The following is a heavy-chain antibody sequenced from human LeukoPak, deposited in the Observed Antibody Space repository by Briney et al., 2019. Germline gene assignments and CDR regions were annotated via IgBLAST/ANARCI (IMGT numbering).Heavy chain of an antibody. J-gene: IGHJ6*03. CDR2: IKQDGSEK. Sequence: PGGSLRLSCAASGFTFSSYWMSWVRQAPGKGLEWVANIKQDGSEKYYVDSVKGRFTISRDNAKNSLYLQMNSLRAEDTAVYYCARGVYYYGSGSYSNYYMDVWGKGTTVTISS. D-gene: IGHD3-10*01. CDR1: GFTFSSYW. V-gene: IGHV3-7*01. CDR3: ARGVYYYGSGSYSNYYMDV.